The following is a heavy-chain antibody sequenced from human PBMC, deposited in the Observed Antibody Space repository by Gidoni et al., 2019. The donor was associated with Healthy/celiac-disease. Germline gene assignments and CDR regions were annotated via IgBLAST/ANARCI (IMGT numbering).Heavy chain of an antibody. CDR1: GGSFSGYY. CDR3: ARKYSTSSVWNWFDP. CDR2: INHSGSN. Sequence: QVQLQQWGAGLLKPSETLSLTCAVYGGSFSGYYWSWIRQPPGKGLEWIGEINHSGSNNYNPSLKSRVTISVDTSKNQFSLKLSSVTAADTAVYYCARKYSTSSVWNWFDPWGQGTLVTVSS. D-gene: IGHD6-13*01. V-gene: IGHV4-34*01. J-gene: IGHJ5*02.